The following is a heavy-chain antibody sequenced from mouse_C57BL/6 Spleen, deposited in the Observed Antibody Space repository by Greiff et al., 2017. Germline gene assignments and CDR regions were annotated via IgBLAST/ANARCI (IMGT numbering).Heavy chain of an antibody. D-gene: IGHD1-1*02. CDR1: GYTFTDYY. J-gene: IGHJ4*01. V-gene: IGHV1-26*01. CDR3: ARHYDYDAMDY. Sequence: EVQLQQSGPELVKPGASVKISCKASGYTFTDYYMNWVKQSHGKSLEWIGDINPNNGGTSYNQKFKGKATLTVDKSSSTAYMELRSLTSEDSAVYYCARHYDYDAMDYWGQGTSVTVSS. CDR2: INPNNGGT.